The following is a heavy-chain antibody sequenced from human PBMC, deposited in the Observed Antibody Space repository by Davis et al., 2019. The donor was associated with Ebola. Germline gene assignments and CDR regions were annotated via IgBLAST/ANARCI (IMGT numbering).Heavy chain of an antibody. Sequence: AASVKVSCKASGYTFTSYYMHWVRQAPGQGLEWMGRINPNSGGTNYAQKFQGRVTMTRDTSISTAYMELSRLRSDDTAVYYCARGGYCTNGVCYRAFDPWGQGTLVTVSS. CDR2: INPNSGGT. D-gene: IGHD2-8*01. V-gene: IGHV1-2*06. CDR1: GYTFTSYY. CDR3: ARGGYCTNGVCYRAFDP. J-gene: IGHJ5*02.